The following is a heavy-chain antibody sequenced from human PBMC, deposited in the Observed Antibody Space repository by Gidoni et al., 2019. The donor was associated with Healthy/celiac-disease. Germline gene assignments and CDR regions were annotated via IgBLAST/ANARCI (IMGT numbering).Heavy chain of an antibody. CDR2: IYYSGST. J-gene: IGHJ4*02. CDR3: ARHLGRIAVAGIDY. V-gene: IGHV4-39*01. Sequence: QLQLQESGPGLVKPSETLSLTCTVSGGSISSSSYYWGWIRQPPGKGLEWIGSIYYSGSTYYNPSLKSRVTISVDTSKNQFSLKLSSVTAADTAVYYCARHLGRIAVAGIDYWGQGTLVTVSS. D-gene: IGHD6-19*01. CDR1: GGSISSSSYY.